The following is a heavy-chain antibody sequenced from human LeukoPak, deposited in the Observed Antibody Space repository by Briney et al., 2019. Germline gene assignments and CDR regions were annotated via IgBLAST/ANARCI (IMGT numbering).Heavy chain of an antibody. CDR1: GYSFTNYY. J-gene: IGHJ3*02. CDR3: ARDPPYDYIWGSARDAFDI. CDR2: INPSGGST. V-gene: IGHV1-46*01. D-gene: IGHD3-16*01. Sequence: GASVKVSCKASGYSFTNYYMHWVRQAPGQGLEWMGIINPSGGSTSYAQKFQGRVTMTRDMSTSTAYMELNSLRSEDTAVYYCARDPPYDYIWGSARDAFDIWAKGQWSPSLQ.